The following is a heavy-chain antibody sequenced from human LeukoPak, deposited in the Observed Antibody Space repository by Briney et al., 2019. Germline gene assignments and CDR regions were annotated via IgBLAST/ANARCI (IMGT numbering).Heavy chain of an antibody. J-gene: IGHJ6*02. V-gene: IGHV1-69*13. CDR1: GGTFSSYA. CDR2: IIPIFGTA. Sequence: GASVKVSCKASGGTFSSYAISWVRQAPGQGLEWMGGIIPIFGTANYAQKFQGRVTITADESTSTAYMELSSLRPEDTAVYYCARSLYPGIAAAGTDYYYGMDVWGQGTTVTVSS. D-gene: IGHD6-13*01. CDR3: ARSLYPGIAAAGTDYYYGMDV.